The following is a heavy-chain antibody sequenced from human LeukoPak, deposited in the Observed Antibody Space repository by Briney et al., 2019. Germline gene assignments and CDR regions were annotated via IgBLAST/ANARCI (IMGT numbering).Heavy chain of an antibody. CDR1: GFTFSSYS. D-gene: IGHD1-26*01. Sequence: PGGSLRLSCAASGFTFSSYSMNWVRQAPGKGLEWASSISSSSSYIYYADSVKGRFTISRDNAKNSLYLQMNSLRAEDTAVYYCARDRGSNDAFDIWGQGTMVTVSS. V-gene: IGHV3-21*01. CDR3: ARDRGSNDAFDI. J-gene: IGHJ3*02. CDR2: ISSSSSYI.